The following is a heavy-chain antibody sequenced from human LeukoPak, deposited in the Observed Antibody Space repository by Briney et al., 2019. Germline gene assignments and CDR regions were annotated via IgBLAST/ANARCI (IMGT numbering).Heavy chain of an antibody. CDR1: GGSISSYY. CDR2: IYYSGST. CDR3: ARAPYGDAFDI. Sequence: SETLSLTCTVSGGSISSYYWSWIRQPPGGGLEWIGYIYYSGSTNYNPSLKSRVTISVDTSKNQFSLKLSSVTAADTAVYYCARAPYGDAFDIWGQGTMVTVSS. D-gene: IGHD4-17*01. J-gene: IGHJ3*02. V-gene: IGHV4-59*01.